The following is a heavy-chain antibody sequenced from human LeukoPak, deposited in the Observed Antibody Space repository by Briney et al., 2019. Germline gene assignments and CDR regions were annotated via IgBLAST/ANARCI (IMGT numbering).Heavy chain of an antibody. D-gene: IGHD5-12*01. Sequence: GGSLRLSCAASGFTFSSYWMHWVRQGPGKGPVWVSRINGDGSSTNYADSVKGRFTIPRDNAKNTLYLQMNSLRAEDTAVYYCARERGSGYDPIDYWGQGTLVTVSS. CDR1: GFTFSSYW. V-gene: IGHV3-74*01. CDR3: ARERGSGYDPIDY. J-gene: IGHJ4*02. CDR2: INGDGSST.